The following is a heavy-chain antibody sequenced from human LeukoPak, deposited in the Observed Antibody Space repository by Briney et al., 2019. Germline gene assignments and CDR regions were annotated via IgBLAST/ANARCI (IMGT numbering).Heavy chain of an antibody. CDR3: ARNYDSSGYTAFGY. V-gene: IGHV4-59*01. J-gene: IGHJ4*01. D-gene: IGHD3-22*01. CDR2: IYSSGST. CDR1: GGSISGYY. Sequence: SETLSLTCTVSGGSISGYYWSWIRRPPGKGLEWIGHIYSSGSTNYNPSLKSRVTISVDTSKNQFSLKLSSVTAADTAVYYCARNYDSSGYTAFGYWGRGALLTVSS.